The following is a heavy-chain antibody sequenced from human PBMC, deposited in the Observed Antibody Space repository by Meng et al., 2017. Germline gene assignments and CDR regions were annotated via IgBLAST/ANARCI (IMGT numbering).Heavy chain of an antibody. J-gene: IGHJ4*02. CDR2: ISSSGATI. Sequence: GESLKISCAASTFSLSGYYMSWIRQAPGKGLEWVSYISSSGATIFYADSVKGRFTIPRDNTKNSLYLQMNSLRVEDTAVYYCARDEDISAAGKLFGDYWGQGTLVTVSS. V-gene: IGHV3-11*01. CDR1: TFSLSGYY. D-gene: IGHD6-13*01. CDR3: ARDEDISAAGKLFGDY.